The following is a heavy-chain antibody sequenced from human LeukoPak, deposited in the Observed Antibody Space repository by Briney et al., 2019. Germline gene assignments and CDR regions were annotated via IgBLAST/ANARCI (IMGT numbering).Heavy chain of an antibody. CDR2: IHRGGNT. J-gene: IGHJ4*02. CDR3: ARMADYYGSGSYSSPDY. CDR1: GFTVSGNY. V-gene: IGHV3-66*01. D-gene: IGHD3-10*01. Sequence: GGSLRLSCAASGFTVSGNYMSWVRQAPGKGLEWLSVIHRGGNTYYADSVKGRFTISRDNAKNSLYLQMNSLRAEDTAVYYCARMADYYGSGSYSSPDYWGQGTLVTVSS.